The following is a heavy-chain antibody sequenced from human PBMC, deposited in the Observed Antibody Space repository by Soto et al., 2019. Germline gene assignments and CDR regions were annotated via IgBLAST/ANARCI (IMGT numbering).Heavy chain of an antibody. D-gene: IGHD4-17*01. CDR1: GFTFSSYW. J-gene: IGHJ3*02. Sequence: GGSLRLSCAASGFTFSSYWMSWVRQAPGKGLEWVANIKQDGSEKYYVDSVKGRFTISRDNAKNSLYLQMNSLRAEDTAVYYCAREVRDYGDYLDAFDIWGQGTMVTVSS. CDR3: AREVRDYGDYLDAFDI. CDR2: IKQDGSEK. V-gene: IGHV3-7*01.